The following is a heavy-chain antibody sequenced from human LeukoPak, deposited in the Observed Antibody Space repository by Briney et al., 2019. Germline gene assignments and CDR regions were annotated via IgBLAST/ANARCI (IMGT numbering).Heavy chain of an antibody. CDR1: GFTFSRFG. CDR2: INHSGST. V-gene: IGHV4-34*01. J-gene: IGHJ5*02. CDR3: ARGGIVVVDRWFDP. D-gene: IGHD2-15*01. Sequence: GSLRLSCVTSGFTFSRFGMTWVRQPPGKGLEWIGEINHSGSTNYNPSLKSRVTISVDTSKNQSSLKLSSVTAADTAVYYCARGGIVVVDRWFDPWGQGTLVTVSS.